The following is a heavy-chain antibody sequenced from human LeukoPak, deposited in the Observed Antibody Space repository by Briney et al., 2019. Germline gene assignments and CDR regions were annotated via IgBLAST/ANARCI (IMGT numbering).Heavy chain of an antibody. Sequence: ASVKVSCKASGYTFTSYGISWVRQAPGQGLEWMGWISAYNGNTNYAQKLLGRVTMTTDTSTSTAHMELRSLRSDDTAVYYCARDLRGTYYYDSSGYLDFDYWGQGTLVTVSS. CDR1: GYTFTSYG. V-gene: IGHV1-18*01. J-gene: IGHJ4*02. CDR2: ISAYNGNT. D-gene: IGHD3-22*01. CDR3: ARDLRGTYYYDSSGYLDFDY.